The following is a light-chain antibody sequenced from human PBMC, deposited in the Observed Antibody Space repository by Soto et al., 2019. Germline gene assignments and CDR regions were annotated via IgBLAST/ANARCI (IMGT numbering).Light chain of an antibody. J-gene: IGLJ3*02. CDR1: SSDVASYNF. V-gene: IGLV2-14*01. CDR2: EFT. Sequence: QSALTQPASVSGSPGQSITMSCTGTSSDVASYNFVSWFQLHPGKAPKLMIYEFTNRPSGVSYRFSSSKSGNTASLTISGLQPEYEADYYCSSFTTTNTLVFGTGTKLTVL. CDR3: SSFTTTNTLV.